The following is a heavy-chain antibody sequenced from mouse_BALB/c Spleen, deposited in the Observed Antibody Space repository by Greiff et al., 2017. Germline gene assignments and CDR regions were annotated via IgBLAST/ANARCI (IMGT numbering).Heavy chain of an antibody. Sequence: LQQPGSELVRPGASVKLSCKASGYTFTSYWMHWVKQRPGQGLEWIGNIYPGSGSTNYDEKFKSKATLTVDTSSSTAYMQLSSLTSEDSAVYYCTRYPYYYGSSYYFDYWGQGTTLTVSS. D-gene: IGHD1-1*01. J-gene: IGHJ2*01. CDR1: GYTFTSYW. V-gene: IGHV1S22*01. CDR2: IYPGSGST. CDR3: TRYPYYYGSSYYFDY.